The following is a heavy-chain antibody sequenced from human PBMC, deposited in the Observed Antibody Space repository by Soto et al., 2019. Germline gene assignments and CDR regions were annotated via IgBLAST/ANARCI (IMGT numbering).Heavy chain of an antibody. CDR2: LSNSNTKT. CDR1: GFTFRNYA. V-gene: IGHV3-23*01. J-gene: IGHJ4*02. Sequence: GGSLRLSCTASGFTFRNYAMSWVRQAPGKGLEWVSGLSNSNTKTFYTDSVKGRFTISRDNSKNTLYLQMNGLRAEDTAIYYCAKEQQERHFGFDFWGQGSQVTVSS. D-gene: IGHD1-1*01. CDR3: AKEQQERHFGFDF.